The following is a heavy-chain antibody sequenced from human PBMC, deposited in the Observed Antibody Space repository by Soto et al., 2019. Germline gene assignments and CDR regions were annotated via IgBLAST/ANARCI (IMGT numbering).Heavy chain of an antibody. CDR1: GGTFSSYT. J-gene: IGHJ4*02. CDR3: ARDRGIAVAGPKELDY. D-gene: IGHD6-19*01. CDR2: IIPILGIA. Sequence: SVKVSCKASGGTFSSYTISWVRQAPGQGLEWMGRIIPILGIANYAQKFQGRVTITADKSTSTAYMELSSLRSEDTAVYYCARDRGIAVAGPKELDYWGQGTLVTVSS. V-gene: IGHV1-69*04.